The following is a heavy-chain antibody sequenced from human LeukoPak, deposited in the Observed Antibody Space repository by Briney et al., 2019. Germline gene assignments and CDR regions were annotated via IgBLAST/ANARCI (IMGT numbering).Heavy chain of an antibody. CDR3: ATPRGYYDILTGYSSFDP. V-gene: IGHV1-24*01. D-gene: IGHD3-9*01. J-gene: IGHJ5*02. CDR2: FDPEDGET. CDR1: GYTLTELS. Sequence: ASVKVSCKVSGYTLTELSMHWVRQAPGKGLEWMGGFDPEDGETIYAQKFQGRVTMTEDTSTDTAYMELSSLRSGDTAVYYCATPRGYYDILTGYSSFDPWGQGTLVTVSS.